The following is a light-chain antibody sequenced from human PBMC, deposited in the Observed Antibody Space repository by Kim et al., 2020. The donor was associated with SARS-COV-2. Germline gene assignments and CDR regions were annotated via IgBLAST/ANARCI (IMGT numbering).Light chain of an antibody. CDR2: DVT. J-gene: IGLJ2*01. CDR1: SSDVGGYNY. CDR3: SSYAASRTFL. V-gene: IGLV2-8*01. Sequence: GQSDTISCTGTSSDVGGYNYVSWYQQHPGKAPRLMIYDVTKRPSGVPDRFSGSKSGNTASLTVSGLQADDEAHYYCSSYAASRTFLFGGGTKLTVL.